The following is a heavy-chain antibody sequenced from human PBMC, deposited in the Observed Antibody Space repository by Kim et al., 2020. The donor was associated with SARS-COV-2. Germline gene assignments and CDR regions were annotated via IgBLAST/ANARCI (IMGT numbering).Heavy chain of an antibody. D-gene: IGHD3-22*01. Sequence: TFAKSFTGRFVFSLDTSVSTAYLQISSLKAEDTAVYYCARTFYDSSAYYYVDYWGQGTLVTVSS. V-gene: IGHV7-4-1*02. J-gene: IGHJ4*02. CDR3: ARTFYDSSAYYYVDY.